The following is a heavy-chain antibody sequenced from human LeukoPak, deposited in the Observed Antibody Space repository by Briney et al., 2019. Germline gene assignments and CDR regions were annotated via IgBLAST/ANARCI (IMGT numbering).Heavy chain of an antibody. Sequence: PSETLSLTCTVSGGSISSGTYYWSWIRQPAGKGLEWIGRIYASGSTNYNPSLKSRVTISVDTSKNQFSLKLSSVTAADTAVYYCARAPGEQQLVGFDYWGQGTLVTVSS. CDR1: GGSISSGTYY. V-gene: IGHV4-61*02. J-gene: IGHJ4*02. CDR3: ARAPGEQQLVGFDY. CDR2: IYASGST. D-gene: IGHD6-13*01.